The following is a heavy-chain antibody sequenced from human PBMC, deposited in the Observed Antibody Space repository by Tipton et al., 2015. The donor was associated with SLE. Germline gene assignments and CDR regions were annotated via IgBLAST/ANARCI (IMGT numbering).Heavy chain of an antibody. V-gene: IGHV4-59*01. CDR3: ARWAGPTVNFDY. Sequence: TLSLTCTVSGGSISSYYWSWIRQPPGKGLEWIGYIYYSGSTNYNPSLKSRVTISVDTSKNQFSLKPSSVTAAATAVYYCARWAGPTVNFDYWGQGTLVTVSS. J-gene: IGHJ4*02. CDR2: IYYSGST. CDR1: GGSISSYY. D-gene: IGHD4-11*01.